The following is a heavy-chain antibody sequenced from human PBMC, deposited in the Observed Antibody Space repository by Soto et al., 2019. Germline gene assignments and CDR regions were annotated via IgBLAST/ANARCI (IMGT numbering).Heavy chain of an antibody. J-gene: IGHJ4*02. CDR1: GFTFSSYA. CDR2: ISGSGGST. CDR3: AKDLNSLLWFGELSY. Sequence: GGSLRLSCAAFGFTFSSYAMSWVLQAPGKGLEWVSAISGSGGSTYYADSVKGRFTISRDNSKNTLYLQMNSLRAEDTAVYYCAKDLNSLLWFGELSYWGQGTLVTVSS. D-gene: IGHD3-10*01. V-gene: IGHV3-23*01.